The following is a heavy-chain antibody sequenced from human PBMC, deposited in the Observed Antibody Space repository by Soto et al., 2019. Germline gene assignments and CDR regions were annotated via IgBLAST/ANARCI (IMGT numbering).Heavy chain of an antibody. V-gene: IGHV3-30-3*01. CDR3: ARVGPDCSGGSCPHPDYYAY. Sequence: GGSLRLSCAASGFTFSSYAMHWVRQAPGKGLEWVAVISYDGSNKYYADSVKGRFTISRDNSKNTLYLQMNSLRAEDTAVYYCARVGPDCSGGSCPHPDYYAYWGQGTLVTVSS. J-gene: IGHJ4*02. D-gene: IGHD2-15*01. CDR2: ISYDGSNK. CDR1: GFTFSSYA.